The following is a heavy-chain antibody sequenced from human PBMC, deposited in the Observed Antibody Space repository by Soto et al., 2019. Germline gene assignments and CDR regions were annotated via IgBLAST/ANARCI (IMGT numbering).Heavy chain of an antibody. D-gene: IGHD3-10*01. CDR1: GFTFSSYA. V-gene: IGHV3-23*01. J-gene: IGHJ3*02. Sequence: GGSLRLSCAASGFTFSSYAMSWVRQAPGKGLEWVSAISGSGGSTYYADSVKGRFTISRDNSKNTLYLKMNSLRAEDTAVYYCAKVNYYGSGSYRRDDAFDIWGQGTMVTVSS. CDR2: ISGSGGST. CDR3: AKVNYYGSGSYRRDDAFDI.